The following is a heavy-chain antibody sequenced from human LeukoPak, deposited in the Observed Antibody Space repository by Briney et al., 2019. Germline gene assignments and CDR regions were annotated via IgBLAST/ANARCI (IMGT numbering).Heavy chain of an antibody. CDR2: FSSSATAT. V-gene: IGHV3-11*01. Sequence: GRSLRLSCVASGFTFSDYYMSWVRQAPGKGLEWVSYFSSSATATYYAGSVKGRFTISRDSAKNSLYLQMNSLRVEDTAVYYCARGLPATLLDYWGQGTLVTVSS. CDR3: ARGLPATLLDY. D-gene: IGHD2-2*01. J-gene: IGHJ4*02. CDR1: GFTFSDYY.